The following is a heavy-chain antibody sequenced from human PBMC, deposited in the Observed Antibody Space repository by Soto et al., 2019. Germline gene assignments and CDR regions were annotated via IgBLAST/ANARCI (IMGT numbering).Heavy chain of an antibody. V-gene: IGHV4-39*01. D-gene: IGHD3-10*01. J-gene: IGHJ4*02. CDR1: GGSISSSSYY. Sequence: SETLSLTCTVSGGSISSSSYYWGWIRQPPGKGLEWIGSIYYSGSTYYNQSLKSQVTISVDTSKNQFSLKLSSVTAADTAVYYCARPGNYGSGSYLYYLDYWGQGTLVTVSS. CDR3: ARPGNYGSGSYLYYLDY. CDR2: IYYSGST.